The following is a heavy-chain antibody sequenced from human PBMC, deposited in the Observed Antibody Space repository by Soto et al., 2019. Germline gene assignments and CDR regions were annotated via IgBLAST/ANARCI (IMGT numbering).Heavy chain of an antibody. Sequence: QLQLQESGPGLVKPSETLSLTCTVSGGSISSSSYYWGWIRQPPGKGLEWIGSIYYSGSTYYNPSLKSRVTIPVDTSKNQFSLKLSSVTAADTAVYYCARLSIGDYDFWSGLVGYWGQGTLVTVSS. V-gene: IGHV4-39*01. J-gene: IGHJ4*02. CDR3: ARLSIGDYDFWSGLVGY. CDR1: GGSISSSSYY. CDR2: IYYSGST. D-gene: IGHD3-3*01.